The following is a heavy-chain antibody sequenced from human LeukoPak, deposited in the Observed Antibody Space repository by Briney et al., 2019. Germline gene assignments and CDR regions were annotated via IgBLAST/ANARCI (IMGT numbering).Heavy chain of an antibody. CDR3: ARGGTLYNNNY. D-gene: IGHD3-10*01. CDR1: GGSISSTTFY. J-gene: IGHJ4*02. CDR2: IYYSGST. Sequence: PSETLSLTCAVSGGSISSTTFYWGWIRQPPEKGLEWIGAIYYSGSTYYNPSLKSRVTISVDTSQNQFSLKLSSVTAADTAVYYCARGGTLYNNNYWSQGTLVTVSS. V-gene: IGHV4-39*07.